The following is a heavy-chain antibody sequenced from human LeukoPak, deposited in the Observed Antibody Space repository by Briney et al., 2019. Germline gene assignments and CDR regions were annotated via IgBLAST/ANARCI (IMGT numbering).Heavy chain of an antibody. CDR3: STGSGHAFDI. D-gene: IGHD3-10*01. V-gene: IGHV3-74*01. Sequence: GGSLRLSCAASGFTFSSYWMHWVRQVPGKGLVWVSRINSDGSSTSYADSVKGRFTISRDNAKTTLYVQMNSLRAEDTAVYYCSTGSGHAFDIWGRGTMVTVSS. CDR2: INSDGSST. CDR1: GFTFSSYW. J-gene: IGHJ3*02.